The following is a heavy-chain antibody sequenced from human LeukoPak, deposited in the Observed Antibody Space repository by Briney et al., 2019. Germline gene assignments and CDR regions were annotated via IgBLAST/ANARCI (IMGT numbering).Heavy chain of an antibody. V-gene: IGHV3-20*04. J-gene: IGHJ4*02. CDR2: INWNGAST. Sequence: GGSLTLSCAVSGFTFDDYAINWVRQAPGKGLEWVSNINWNGASTGYGDSVKGRFTISRDNAKNSLYLQMNSLRAEDTAVYYCGRHRSGSGTYFIDYWGQGTLVSVSS. CDR1: GFTFDDYA. D-gene: IGHD3-10*01. CDR3: GRHRSGSGTYFIDY.